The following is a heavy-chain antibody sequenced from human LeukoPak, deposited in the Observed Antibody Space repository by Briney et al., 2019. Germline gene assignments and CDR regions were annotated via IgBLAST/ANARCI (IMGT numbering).Heavy chain of an antibody. D-gene: IGHD3-22*01. CDR1: GFTFSSYS. CDR2: ISISSSNI. CDR3: ARSYDSSGYDYPDY. V-gene: IGHV3-48*04. Sequence: GGSLTLSCAASGFTFSSYSMNWVRQAPGKGLEWVSYISISSSNIYYADSVKGRFTISRDNAKNSLYLQMNSLRAEDTAVYYCARSYDSSGYDYPDYWGQGTLVTVSS. J-gene: IGHJ4*02.